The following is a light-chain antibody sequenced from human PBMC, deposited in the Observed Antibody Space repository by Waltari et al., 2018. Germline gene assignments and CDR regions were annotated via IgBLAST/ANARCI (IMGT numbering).Light chain of an antibody. CDR2: VNSDGSH. CDR3: QTGGHGTWV. CDR1: SGHSSNV. Sequence: QLVLTQSPSASASLGASVKLTCTLSSGHSSNVIAWHQQQPEKGPRYLMKVNSDGSHSKGDDIPVRFSCSGSGDERYLTISSLQSEDEADYYCQTGGHGTWVFGGGTKLTVL. V-gene: IGLV4-69*01. J-gene: IGLJ3*02.